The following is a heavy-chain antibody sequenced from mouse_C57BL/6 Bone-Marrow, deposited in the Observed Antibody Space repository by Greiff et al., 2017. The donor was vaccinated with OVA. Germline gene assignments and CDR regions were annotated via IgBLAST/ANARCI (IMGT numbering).Heavy chain of an antibody. Sequence: QVQLQQPGAELVKPGASVKLSCKASGYTFTSYWMQWVKQRPGQGLEWIGEIDPSDSYTNYNQKFKGKATLTVYTSSSTTYMRLSSLTSEDSAVYYCASAVFAYWGQGTLVTVST. CDR3: ASAVFAY. J-gene: IGHJ3*01. V-gene: IGHV1-50*01. CDR1: GYTFTSYW. CDR2: IDPSDSYT.